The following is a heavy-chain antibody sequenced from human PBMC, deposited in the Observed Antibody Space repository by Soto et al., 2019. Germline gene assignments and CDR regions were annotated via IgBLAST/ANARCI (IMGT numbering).Heavy chain of an antibody. CDR1: GFTFSSYS. CDR3: ARDTYYYGSGSYSP. J-gene: IGHJ5*02. Sequence: EVQLVESGGGLVKPGGSLRLSCAASGFTFSSYSMNWVRQAPGKGLEWVSSISSSSSYIYYADSVKGRFTISRDNAKNSRYLEMNSLRAEDTAVYYCARDTYYYGSGSYSPWGQGTLVTVSS. D-gene: IGHD3-10*01. V-gene: IGHV3-21*01. CDR2: ISSSSSYI.